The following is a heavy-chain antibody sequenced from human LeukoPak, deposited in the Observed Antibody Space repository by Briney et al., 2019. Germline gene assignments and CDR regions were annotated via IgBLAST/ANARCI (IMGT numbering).Heavy chain of an antibody. CDR3: ARSTSAWGVPYDY. V-gene: IGHV4-59*01. D-gene: IGHD3-10*01. CDR2: IFYTGST. J-gene: IGHJ4*02. CDR1: GGSISSYY. Sequence: PSESLSLTCTVSGGSISSYYWTWIRQPPGKELEWIGYIFYTGSTNYNPSLKSRVTISVDTSKNQFSLKLSSVTAADTAVYYCARSTSAWGVPYDYWGQGTLVTVSS.